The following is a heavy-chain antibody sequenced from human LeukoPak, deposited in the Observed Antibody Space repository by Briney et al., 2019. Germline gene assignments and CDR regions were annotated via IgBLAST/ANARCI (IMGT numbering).Heavy chain of an antibody. J-gene: IGHJ4*02. V-gene: IGHV4-59*08. CDR3: ATQARTVGATGYFDY. Sequence: PSETLSLTCSVSGGSISSYYWSWIRQPPGKGLEWIGYIFYSGSTNYNPSLKSRVTISLDTSKNQFSLKLSSVTAADTAVYYCATQARTVGATGYFDYWGQGTLVTVSS. D-gene: IGHD1-26*01. CDR2: IFYSGST. CDR1: GGSISSYY.